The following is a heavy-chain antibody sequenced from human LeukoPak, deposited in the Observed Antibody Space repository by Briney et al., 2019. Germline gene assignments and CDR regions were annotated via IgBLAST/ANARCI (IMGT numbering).Heavy chain of an antibody. D-gene: IGHD6-19*01. CDR3: ARSFSAYSSGWYYFDY. Sequence: GASVKVSCKASGYTFTSYGISWVRPAPGQGLEWMGWISAYNGNTNYAQKLQGRVTMTTDTSTSTAYMELRSLRSDDTAVYYCARSFSAYSSGWYYFDYWGQGTLVTVSS. CDR1: GYTFTSYG. CDR2: ISAYNGNT. V-gene: IGHV1-18*01. J-gene: IGHJ4*02.